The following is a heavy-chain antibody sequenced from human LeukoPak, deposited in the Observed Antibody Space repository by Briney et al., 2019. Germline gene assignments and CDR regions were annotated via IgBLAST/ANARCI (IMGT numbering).Heavy chain of an antibody. Sequence: SETLSLTCTVSGGSISSYYWSWIRQRPGKGLELIGYIYYSGSTNYNPSPKSRVTISVDTSNNQFSLKLSSVTAADTAVYYCARRSRDGYNYFDYWGQGTLVTVSS. CDR2: IYYSGST. CDR1: GGSISSYY. V-gene: IGHV4-59*08. D-gene: IGHD5-24*01. J-gene: IGHJ4*02. CDR3: ARRSRDGYNYFDY.